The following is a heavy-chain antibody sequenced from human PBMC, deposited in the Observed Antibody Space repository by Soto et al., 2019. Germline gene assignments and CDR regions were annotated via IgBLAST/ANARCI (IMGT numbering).Heavy chain of an antibody. CDR1: GGSISSGDYY. V-gene: IGHV4-30-4*01. J-gene: IGHJ5*02. CDR2: IYYSGST. Sequence: SETLSLTCTVSGGSISSGDYYWSWIGQPPGKGLEWIGYIYYSGSTYYNPSLKSRVTISVDTSKNQFSLKLSSVTAADTAVYYCSGYCSGGSCNWFDPWGQGTLVTVTS. CDR3: SGYCSGGSCNWFDP. D-gene: IGHD2-15*01.